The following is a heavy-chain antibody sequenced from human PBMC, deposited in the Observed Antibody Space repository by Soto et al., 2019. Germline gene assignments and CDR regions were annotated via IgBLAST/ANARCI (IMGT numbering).Heavy chain of an antibody. V-gene: IGHV1-18*04. Sequence: QVQLVQPGAEVKEPGASVKVSCKASGYSFSSYGVIWVRQAPGQGLEWIGWINPYNGNTRNAQNLQGRVTLTTNTSKRTASVELRSLRSDDTAIYYCARDPGAATFDYWGQGTLVTVSS. J-gene: IGHJ4*01. CDR1: GYSFSSYG. CDR3: ARDPGAATFDY. CDR2: INPYNGNT. D-gene: IGHD1-26*01.